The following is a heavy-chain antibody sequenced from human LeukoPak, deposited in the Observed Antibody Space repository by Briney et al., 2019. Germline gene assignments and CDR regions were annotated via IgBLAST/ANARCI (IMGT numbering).Heavy chain of an antibody. CDR2: INPSGGST. CDR3: AREVEKEYYFDY. D-gene: IGHD2/OR15-2a*01. J-gene: IGHJ4*02. Sequence: ASVKVSCKASGYTFTSYYMHWVRQAPGHGLEWMGIINPSGGSTSYAQKFQGRVTMTRDMSTSTVHMELSSLRSEDTAVYYCAREVEKEYYFDYWGQGTLVTVSS. V-gene: IGHV1-46*01. CDR1: GYTFTSYY.